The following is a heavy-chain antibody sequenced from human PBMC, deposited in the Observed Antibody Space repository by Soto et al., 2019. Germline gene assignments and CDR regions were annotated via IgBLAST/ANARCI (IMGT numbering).Heavy chain of an antibody. CDR3: ARDGFFGYGVVYYYGMDV. Sequence: QVQLVQSGAEVXXPGXXXXXXXKXXGYTXTSYAMHWVRQAPGQRLEWMGWINAGNGNTKYSQKFQGRVTITRDTSASTAYMELSSLRSEDTAVYYCARDGFFGYGVVYYYGMDVWGQGTTVTVSS. CDR2: INAGNGNT. D-gene: IGHD3-3*01. J-gene: IGHJ6*02. CDR1: GYTXTSYA. V-gene: IGHV1-3*01.